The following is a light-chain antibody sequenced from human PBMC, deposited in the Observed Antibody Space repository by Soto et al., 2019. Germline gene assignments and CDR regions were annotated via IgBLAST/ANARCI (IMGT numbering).Light chain of an antibody. CDR3: QQYYSTPRLT. CDR2: WAS. CDR1: QSFLYSSNNKNY. V-gene: IGKV4-1*01. Sequence: DILMTQSPASLAVSLGERATINCKSRQSFLYSSNNKNYLAWYQQKPGQPPKLLIYWASTRESGVPDRFSGSGSGTDFTLTISSLQAEDVAVYYCQQYYSTPRLTFGGGTKVDTK. J-gene: IGKJ4*01.